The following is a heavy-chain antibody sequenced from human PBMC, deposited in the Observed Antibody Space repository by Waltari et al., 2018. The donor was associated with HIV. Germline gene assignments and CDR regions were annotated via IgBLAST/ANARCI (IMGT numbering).Heavy chain of an antibody. J-gene: IGHJ1*01. D-gene: IGHD2-15*01. Sequence: QLIQSTSALKRPGASVTISCQVSGYPLSDLSMQWVRQGRGQRLEWMGGFDPKNGKPVDSQRFWGRVSLAEDTSQDTAFLELNRLTSDDTAVYYCVTLYNESPLYSNFWGQGTLVTV. CDR1: GYPLSDLS. V-gene: IGHV1-24*01. CDR2: FDPKNGKP. CDR3: VTLYNESPLYSNF.